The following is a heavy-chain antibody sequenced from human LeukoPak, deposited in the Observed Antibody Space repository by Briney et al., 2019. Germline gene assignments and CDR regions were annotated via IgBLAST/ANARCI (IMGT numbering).Heavy chain of an antibody. J-gene: IGHJ4*02. CDR3: AKRVDYSGKYYFDY. CDR2: ISDSGSGT. D-gene: IGHD1-26*01. V-gene: IGHV3-23*01. CDR1: GFTFSDYW. Sequence: GGSLRLSCAVSGFTFSDYWMSWVRQSPGKGLEWVSGISDSGSGTFYADSVKGRFTISRDNSKNTLSLQMNSLRAEDTAIYYCAKRVDYSGKYYFDYWGRGTQVTVSS.